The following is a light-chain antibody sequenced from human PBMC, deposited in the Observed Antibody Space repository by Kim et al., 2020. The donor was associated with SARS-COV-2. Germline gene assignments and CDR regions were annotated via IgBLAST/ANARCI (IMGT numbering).Light chain of an antibody. J-gene: IGLJ3*02. CDR3: NSRDSSGDHQGV. CDR1: SLRTFY. V-gene: IGLV3-19*01. CDR2: GEN. Sequence: LGQTVRITCRVDSLRTFYASWYQQKPRQAPVLVLYGENDRPSGIPDRFSGSISGDTASLTITGILAEDEADYYCNSRDSSGDHQGVFGGVTQLTVL.